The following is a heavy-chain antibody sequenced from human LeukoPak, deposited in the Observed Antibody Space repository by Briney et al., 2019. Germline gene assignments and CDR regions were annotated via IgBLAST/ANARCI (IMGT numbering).Heavy chain of an antibody. CDR2: IYHSGST. CDR3: ARVPLMYSSSPSLYYYYYMDV. CDR1: GYSISSGYY. V-gene: IGHV4-38-2*01. D-gene: IGHD6-13*01. J-gene: IGHJ6*03. Sequence: SETLSLTCAVSGYSISSGYYWGWIRQPPGKGLEWIGSIYHSGSTYYNPSPKSRVTISVDTSKNQFSLKLSSVTAADTAVYYCARVPLMYSSSPSLYYYYYMDVWGKGTTVTVSS.